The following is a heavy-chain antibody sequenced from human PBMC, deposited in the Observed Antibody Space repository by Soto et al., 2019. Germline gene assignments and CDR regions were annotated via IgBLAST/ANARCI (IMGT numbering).Heavy chain of an antibody. V-gene: IGHV1-46*01. D-gene: IGHD6-13*01. CDR2: INPSGGST. Sequence: GASVKVSCKASGYTFTSYYMHWVRQAPGQGLEWMGIINPSGGSTSYAQKFQGRVTMTRDTSTSTVYMELSSLRSEDTAVYYCARDYQQLVPYYYYYYGMDVWGQGTTVTVSS. CDR1: GYTFTSYY. CDR3: ARDYQQLVPYYYYYYGMDV. J-gene: IGHJ6*02.